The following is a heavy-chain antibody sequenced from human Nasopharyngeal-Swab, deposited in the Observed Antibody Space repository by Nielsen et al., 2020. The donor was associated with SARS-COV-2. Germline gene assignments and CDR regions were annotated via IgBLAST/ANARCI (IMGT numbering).Heavy chain of an antibody. CDR3: AKDRSSSWYLGGKPDY. CDR1: GFTFSSYA. V-gene: IGHV3-23*01. Sequence: GGSLRLSCAASGFTFSSYAMSWVRQAPGKGLEWVSAISGSGGSTYYADSVKGRFTISRDNSKNTLYLQMNSLRAEDTAVYYCAKDRSSSWYLGGKPDYWGQGTPVTVSS. CDR2: ISGSGGST. J-gene: IGHJ4*02. D-gene: IGHD6-13*01.